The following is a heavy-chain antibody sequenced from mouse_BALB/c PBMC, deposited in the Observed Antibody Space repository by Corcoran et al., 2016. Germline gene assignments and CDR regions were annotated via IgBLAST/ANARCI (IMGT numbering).Heavy chain of an antibody. J-gene: IGHJ2*01. CDR3: GRSREGNYVVY. V-gene: IGHV14-3*02. CDR1: GFNIKDTY. Sequence: EVQLQQSGTELVKQGASVTLSCTASGFNIKDTYMHWVKQRPEQGLEWIGRIDPANGNTKYDPKFQGKATMTADTSSNTVYLQLSSLTSEATAVYYCGRSREGNYVVYWGQGTTLTVSS. D-gene: IGHD2-1*01. CDR2: IDPANGNT.